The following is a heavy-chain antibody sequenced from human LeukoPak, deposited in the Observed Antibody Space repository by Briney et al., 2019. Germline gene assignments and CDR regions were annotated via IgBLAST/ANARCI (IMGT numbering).Heavy chain of an antibody. CDR3: ARGVTGGWYGDFQH. Sequence: SDTLSLTCTVAGRSINTDFWGWIRQPPGEGLEWIGYIYYSGSTNYNPSLKSRVTISVDTSKNQFSLKLSSVTAADTAVYYCARGVTGGWYGDFQHWGQGTLVTVSS. CDR2: IYYSGST. V-gene: IGHV4-59*07. D-gene: IGHD6-19*01. CDR1: GRSINTDF. J-gene: IGHJ1*01.